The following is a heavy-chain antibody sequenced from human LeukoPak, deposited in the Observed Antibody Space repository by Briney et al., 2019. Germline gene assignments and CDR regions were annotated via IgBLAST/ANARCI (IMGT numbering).Heavy chain of an antibody. CDR1: GYTFTSYD. CDR2: MNPNSGNT. CDR3: ARVARAITFGGVIAPLDY. Sequence: ASVKVSCKASGYTFTSYDINWVRQATGQGLEWMGWMNPNSGNTGYAQKFQGRVTMTRNTSISTAYMELSRLRSDDTAVYYCARVARAITFGGVIAPLDYWGQGTLVTVSS. V-gene: IGHV1-8*02. D-gene: IGHD3-16*02. J-gene: IGHJ4*02.